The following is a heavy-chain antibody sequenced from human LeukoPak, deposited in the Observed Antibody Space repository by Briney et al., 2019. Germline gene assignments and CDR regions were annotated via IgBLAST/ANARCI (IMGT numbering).Heavy chain of an antibody. CDR1: GFSFSSHS. V-gene: IGHV3-21*01. D-gene: IGHD3-22*01. Sequence: PGGSLRLSCAASGFSFSSHSMNWVRQAPGKGLEWVSSISSSSSYIYYADSVKGRFTISRDNAKNSLYLQMNSLRAEDTAVYYCARGAPYTYDSSGYYETDYWGQGTLVTVSS. CDR2: ISSSSSYI. CDR3: ARGAPYTYDSSGYYETDY. J-gene: IGHJ4*02.